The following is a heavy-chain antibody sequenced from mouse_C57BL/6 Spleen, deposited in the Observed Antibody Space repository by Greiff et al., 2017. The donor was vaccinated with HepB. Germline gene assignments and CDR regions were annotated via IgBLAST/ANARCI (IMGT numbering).Heavy chain of an antibody. V-gene: IGHV5-17*01. CDR3: ARRIYYDYDNYAMDY. Sequence: VQVVESGGGLVKPGGSLKLSCAASGFTFSDYGMHWVRQAPEKGLEWVAYISSGSSTIYYADTVKGRFTISRDNAKNTLFLQMTSLRSEDTAMYYCARRIYYDYDNYAMDYWGQGTSVTVSS. D-gene: IGHD2-4*01. CDR1: GFTFSDYG. CDR2: ISSGSSTI. J-gene: IGHJ4*01.